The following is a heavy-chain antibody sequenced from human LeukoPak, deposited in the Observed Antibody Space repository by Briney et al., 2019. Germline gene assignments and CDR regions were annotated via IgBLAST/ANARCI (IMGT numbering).Heavy chain of an antibody. V-gene: IGHV1-46*01. Sequence: ASVKVSCKASGYTFTSYYIHWVRQAPGQGLEWMGIINPSGGSTSYAQKFQGRVTMTRDMSTSTVYMELSSLRSEDTAVYYCAREGGYCSRTSCSVFDYWGQGTLVTVSS. CDR3: AREGGYCSRTSCSVFDY. J-gene: IGHJ4*02. D-gene: IGHD2-2*01. CDR1: GYTFTSYY. CDR2: INPSGGST.